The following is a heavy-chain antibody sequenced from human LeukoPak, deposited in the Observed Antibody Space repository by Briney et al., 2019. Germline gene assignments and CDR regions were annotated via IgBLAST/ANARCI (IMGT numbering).Heavy chain of an antibody. Sequence: GGSLRLSCVASGFTFNSYWMNWVRQAPGKGLEWVANVKQDGSEKYYVDSVKGRFTISRVNAKNSLYLQMNSLRAEDTAVYYCAKPITISGATDAFDIWGQGTMVTVSS. D-gene: IGHD3-3*01. CDR3: AKPITISGATDAFDI. J-gene: IGHJ3*02. V-gene: IGHV3-7*03. CDR1: GFTFNSYW. CDR2: VKQDGSEK.